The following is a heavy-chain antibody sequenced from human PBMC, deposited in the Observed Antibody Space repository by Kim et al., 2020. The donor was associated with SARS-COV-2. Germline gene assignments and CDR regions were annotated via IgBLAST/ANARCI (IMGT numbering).Heavy chain of an antibody. V-gene: IGHV5-51*01. D-gene: IGHD2-2*01. CDR1: GYSFTSYW. CDR2: IYPGDSDT. J-gene: IGHJ6*02. CDR3: ARTRRRPVPPGYYGMDV. Sequence: GESLKISCKGSGYSFTSYWIGWVRQMPGKGLEWMGIIYPGDSDTRYSPSFQGQVTIAADKSISTAYLQWSSLKASDTAMYYCARTRRRPVPPGYYGMDVWGQGTTVTVSS.